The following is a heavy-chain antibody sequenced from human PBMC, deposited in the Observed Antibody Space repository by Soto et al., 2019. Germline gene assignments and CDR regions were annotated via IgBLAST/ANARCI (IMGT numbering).Heavy chain of an antibody. D-gene: IGHD3-16*02. J-gene: IGHJ4*02. CDR1: GGSISSDY. CDR3: ARTVIGGFDY. Sequence: SDTLSLTSTVSGGSISSDYWSWIRQPPGKGLEWIAYIYYSGSTNYNPSLKSRVAISGDTSKNQFSLKLSSVTAADTAVYYCARTVIGGFDYWGQGTLVTVSS. CDR2: IYYSGST. V-gene: IGHV4-59*01.